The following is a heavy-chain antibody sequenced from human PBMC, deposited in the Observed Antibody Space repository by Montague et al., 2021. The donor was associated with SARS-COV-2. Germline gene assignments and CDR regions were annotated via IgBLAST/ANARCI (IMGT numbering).Heavy chain of an antibody. D-gene: IGHD3-3*01. Sequence: PALVTPTQTLKLTCIFSGFSLSTSGHCVGWIRQPPRHALECLAHIYWDVHNRYSSSLKRRPTITKYTSKNPVVLTMTTMDPVDTATYFCAHKGRGFWSGAFDYWGQGSLVAVAS. CDR2: IYWDVHN. CDR3: AHKGRGFWSGAFDY. J-gene: IGHJ4*02. V-gene: IGHV2-5*02. CDR1: GFSLSTSGHC.